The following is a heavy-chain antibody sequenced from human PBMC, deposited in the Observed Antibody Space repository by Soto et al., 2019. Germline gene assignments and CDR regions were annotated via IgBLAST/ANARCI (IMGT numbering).Heavy chain of an antibody. CDR2: ISAYNGNT. Sequence: ASVKVSCKASGYTFTSYGISWVRQAPGQGFEWVGWISAYNGNTNYAQKLQGRVTMTTDTSTSTAYMELRSLRSDDTAVYYCARDLEYYYDSSGYYYHYWGQGTLVTVSS. V-gene: IGHV1-18*01. J-gene: IGHJ4*02. D-gene: IGHD3-22*01. CDR1: GYTFTSYG. CDR3: ARDLEYYYDSSGYYYHY.